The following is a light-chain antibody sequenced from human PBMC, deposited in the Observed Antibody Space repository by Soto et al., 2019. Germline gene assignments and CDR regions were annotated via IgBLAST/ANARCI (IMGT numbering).Light chain of an antibody. Sequence: DIPMTQSPSSLSASVGARVSITCQASEDIRTSLSWFQHKPGRAPKLLIYGASYLETGVRSIFRGSGYWTDFTLTISSLQPKDIATYYCQHYNNLPPFTFGPGTIVAVK. CDR3: QHYNNLPPFT. V-gene: IGKV1-33*01. J-gene: IGKJ3*01. CDR2: GAS. CDR1: EDIRTS.